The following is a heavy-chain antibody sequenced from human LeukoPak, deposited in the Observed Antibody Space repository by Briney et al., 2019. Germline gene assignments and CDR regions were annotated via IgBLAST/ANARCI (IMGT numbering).Heavy chain of an antibody. Sequence: GGSLRLSCAASGFTFSTYDMHWVRQAPGKGLEWVAFIRYDGSNKYYADSVKGRFTISRDNSKNTLYLQMNSLRAEDTAVYYCAGQLDDAFDIWGQGTMVTVSS. CDR2: IRYDGSNK. D-gene: IGHD6-6*01. V-gene: IGHV3-30*02. CDR3: AGQLDDAFDI. CDR1: GFTFSTYD. J-gene: IGHJ3*02.